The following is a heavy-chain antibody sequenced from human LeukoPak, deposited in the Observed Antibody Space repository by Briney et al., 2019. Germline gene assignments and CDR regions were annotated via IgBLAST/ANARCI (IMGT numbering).Heavy chain of an antibody. CDR1: GFTFSSYA. CDR3: ARGGYYYDSSGSFDY. V-gene: IGHV3-30-3*01. CDR2: ISHDGSNK. D-gene: IGHD3-22*01. J-gene: IGHJ4*02. Sequence: GGSLRLSCAASGFTFSSYAMYWVRQAPGKGLEWVAVISHDGSNKYYADSVKGRFTISRDNSKNTLYLQMNSLGAEDTAVYYCARGGYYYDSSGSFDYWGQGTLVTVSS.